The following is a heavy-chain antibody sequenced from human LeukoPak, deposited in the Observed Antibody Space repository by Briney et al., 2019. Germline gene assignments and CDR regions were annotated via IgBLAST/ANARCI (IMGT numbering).Heavy chain of an antibody. Sequence: GSLRLSCEVSGFMFRTYWMDWVRQAPGRGLEWVANINQDGSEKYYVDSVKGRFTISRDNTKNSLYLEMNSLRAEDTAVYYCSRALEAWGKGTTVTVSS. J-gene: IGHJ6*04. V-gene: IGHV3-7*01. CDR1: GFMFRTYW. CDR2: INQDGSEK. CDR3: SRALEA.